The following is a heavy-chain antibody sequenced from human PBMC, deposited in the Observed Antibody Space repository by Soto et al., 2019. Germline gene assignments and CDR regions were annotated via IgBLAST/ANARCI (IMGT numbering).Heavy chain of an antibody. CDR3: AKDGLGYCSSNSCYRHYYYGMDV. D-gene: IGHD2-2*02. J-gene: IGHJ6*02. V-gene: IGHV3-23*01. CDR1: GFTFISYA. Sequence: EVQLLESGGGLVQPGGSLRLSCAASGFTFISYAMSWVRQAPGKGPEWVSGIVGSGAMTYYADSAKGRFTISRDNSKNTLALQMNSLRAEDTAVYYCAKDGLGYCSSNSCYRHYYYGMDVWGQGATVTVSS. CDR2: IVGSGAMT.